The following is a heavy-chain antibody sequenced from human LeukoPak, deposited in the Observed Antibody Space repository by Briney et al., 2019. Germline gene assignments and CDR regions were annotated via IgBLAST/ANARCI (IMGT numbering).Heavy chain of an antibody. Sequence: SETLSLTCTVSGVSISNNYFYWAWNRQPPGQGLELTRYVHYTGSTFYNSSLKSRVTISADTSQNQFSLSLTSVTAADTAVYYCATLGLLRGAGFNLATHFDFWGQGTLVTVSS. J-gene: IGHJ4*02. CDR1: GVSISNNYFY. CDR2: VHYTGST. V-gene: IGHV4-39*01. CDR3: ATLGLLRGAGFNLATHFDF. D-gene: IGHD1-26*01.